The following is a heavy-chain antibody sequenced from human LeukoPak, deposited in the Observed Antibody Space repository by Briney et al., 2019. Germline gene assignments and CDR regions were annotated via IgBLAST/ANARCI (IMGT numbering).Heavy chain of an antibody. J-gene: IGHJ5*02. D-gene: IGHD2-15*01. CDR1: GYTFTGYY. Sequence: PKASVKVSCKASGYTFTGYYMHWVRQAPGQGLEWMGWINPYSGVTTYAQNFQGRVTMTRDTAMNTAYMELTRLRSDDTAVYFCARDRGRVEEWQGPWGQGTLVIASS. CDR2: INPYSGVT. V-gene: IGHV1-2*02. CDR3: ARDRGRVEEWQGP.